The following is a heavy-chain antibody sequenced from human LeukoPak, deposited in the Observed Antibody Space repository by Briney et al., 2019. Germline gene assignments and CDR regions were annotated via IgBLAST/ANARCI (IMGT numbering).Heavy chain of an antibody. CDR2: IWHDGSIE. Sequence: GGSLRLSCTSSGFIFSTYAMHWGRQAPGKGLEWVAVIWHDGSIEYYDASVKGRFTISRDISKNTLFLQMISLRADDTAVYYFARDKYYSDGSGSYGMDVWGQGATVTVSS. D-gene: IGHD3-16*01. V-gene: IGHV3-33*01. CDR1: GFIFSTYA. J-gene: IGHJ6*02. CDR3: ARDKYYSDGSGSYGMDV.